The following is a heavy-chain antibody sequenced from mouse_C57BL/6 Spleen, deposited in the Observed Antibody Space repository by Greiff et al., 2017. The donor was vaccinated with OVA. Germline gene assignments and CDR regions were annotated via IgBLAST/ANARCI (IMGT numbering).Heavy chain of an antibody. CDR2: ISYDGSN. Sequence: EVKLVESGPGLVKPSQSLSLTCSVTGYSITSGYYWNWIRQFPGNKLEWMGYISYDGSNNYNPSLKNRISITRDTSKNQFFLKLNSVTTEDTATYYCARGHYDYDWDAMDYWGQGTSVTVSS. V-gene: IGHV3-6*01. D-gene: IGHD2-4*01. CDR3: ARGHYDYDWDAMDY. CDR1: GYSITSGYY. J-gene: IGHJ4*01.